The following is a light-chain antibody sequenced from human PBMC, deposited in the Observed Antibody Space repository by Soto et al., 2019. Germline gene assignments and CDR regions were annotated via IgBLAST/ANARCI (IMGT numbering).Light chain of an antibody. CDR1: NSDVGIYDF. V-gene: IGLV2-14*01. CDR3: SVYTRTSTDV. Sequence: QSALTQPASVSGTPGQSITISCTGSNSDVGIYDFVSWYQHHPGRAPKLIVSEVSHRPSGVSNRFSGSKSGNTASLTISGLQSEDEADYYCSVYTRTSTDVFGTGTKLTVL. CDR2: EVS. J-gene: IGLJ1*01.